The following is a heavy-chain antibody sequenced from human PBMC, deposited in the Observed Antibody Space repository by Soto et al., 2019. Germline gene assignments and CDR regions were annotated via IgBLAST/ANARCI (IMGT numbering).Heavy chain of an antibody. Sequence: GGSLRLSCAASGFTFISYAMNWVRQAPGKGLEWVSAITPSGDSTYYADSVKGRFIISRDNSKSTLFLHMNSLRAEDTAVFYCAKDPSVAGRFDYWGQGTLVTVSS. CDR3: AKDPSVAGRFDY. D-gene: IGHD6-19*01. V-gene: IGHV3-23*01. CDR1: GFTFISYA. J-gene: IGHJ4*02. CDR2: ITPSGDST.